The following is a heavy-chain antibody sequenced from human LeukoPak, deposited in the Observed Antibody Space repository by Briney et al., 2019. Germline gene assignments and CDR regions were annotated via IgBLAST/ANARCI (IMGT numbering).Heavy chain of an antibody. CDR1: GFPFSSYT. CDR3: ARHYGGNSIRFYFDY. V-gene: IGHV3-23*01. J-gene: IGHJ4*02. CDR2: ISGSGGST. Sequence: GGSLRLSCAASGFPFSSYTMSWVRQAPGKGLEWVSAISGSGGSTYYADSVKGRFTISRDNSKSMLYLQMNSLRAEGTAVYYCARHYGGNSIRFYFDYWGQGTLVTVSS. D-gene: IGHD4-23*01.